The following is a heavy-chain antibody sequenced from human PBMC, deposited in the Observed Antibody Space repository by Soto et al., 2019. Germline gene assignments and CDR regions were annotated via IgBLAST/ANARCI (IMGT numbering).Heavy chain of an antibody. V-gene: IGHV3-23*01. CDR1: GFTFSSNA. CDR2: ISGSGGTT. D-gene: IGHD3-10*01. J-gene: IGHJ4*02. CDR3: AKQRAGFGSGSDTYYFDY. Sequence: VQLLESGGGLVQPGGSLRISCIGSGFTFSSNAMSWVRQAPGKGLEWVSAISGSGGTTYYADSVKGRFAVSRDNSNNTLYLQMNSLRAEDTAVYYCAKQRAGFGSGSDTYYFDYWGQGTLVTVSS.